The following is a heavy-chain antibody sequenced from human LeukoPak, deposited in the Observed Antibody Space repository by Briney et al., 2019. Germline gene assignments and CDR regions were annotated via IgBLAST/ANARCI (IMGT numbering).Heavy chain of an antibody. CDR1: GFTFSTYS. J-gene: IGHJ4*02. D-gene: IGHD1-26*01. V-gene: IGHV3-21*01. CDR3: ASAISEWELTLDY. CDR2: ISGPSTYI. Sequence: KTGGSLRLSCAASGFTFSTYSMNWVRQAPGEGLEWVSSISGPSTYIYYADSVRGRFTISRDNAKNSLYLQMNSLRAEDTAVYYCASAISEWELTLDYWGQGTLVTVSS.